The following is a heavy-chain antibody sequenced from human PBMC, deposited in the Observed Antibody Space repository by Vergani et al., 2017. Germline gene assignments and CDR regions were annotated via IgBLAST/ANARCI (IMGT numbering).Heavy chain of an antibody. V-gene: IGHV5-51*01. J-gene: IGHJ4*02. CDR3: TRHVPCGEGACLRVDH. CDR1: ESSFISNE. D-gene: IGHD4-17*01. Sequence: EVMLVQSGAEVKKPGESLKISCKYSESSFISNEIDWVRQMSGKGLQWMGNINPIDSKIAYSPSFQGQAIMSLDKSITTAYLQWRSLKASDTAINYCTRHVPCGEGACLRVDHWCQRTQVTVSS. CDR2: INPIDSKI.